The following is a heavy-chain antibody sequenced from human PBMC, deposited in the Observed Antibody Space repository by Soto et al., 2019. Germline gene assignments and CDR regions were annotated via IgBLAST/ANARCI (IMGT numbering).Heavy chain of an antibody. CDR1: GGSISNFF. V-gene: IGHV4-59*04. CDR2: IQYRGST. J-gene: IGHJ4*02. CDR3: AGMFWFGDLLFDY. D-gene: IGHD3-10*01. Sequence: SETLSLTWPGSGGSISNFFWSWIREPPGKGLERIGSIQYRGSTYSNPSLKSRVTMSLDTSKNQFSLRLTSVTAVDTAVYFCAGMFWFGDLLFDYWGQGTLVTVSS.